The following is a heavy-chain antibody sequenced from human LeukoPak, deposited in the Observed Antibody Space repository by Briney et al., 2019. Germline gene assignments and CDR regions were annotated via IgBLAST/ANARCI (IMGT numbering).Heavy chain of an antibody. D-gene: IGHD3-10*01. J-gene: IGHJ4*02. CDR3: ARGSRRLRGVIYY. Sequence: GGSLRLSCAASEFTLSSYWMHWVRQAPGKGLVWVSRINSDGSSTSYADSVKGRFTISRDNAKNSLYLQMNSLRAEDTAVYYCARGSRRLRGVIYYWGQGTLVTVSS. V-gene: IGHV3-74*01. CDR2: INSDGSST. CDR1: EFTLSSYW.